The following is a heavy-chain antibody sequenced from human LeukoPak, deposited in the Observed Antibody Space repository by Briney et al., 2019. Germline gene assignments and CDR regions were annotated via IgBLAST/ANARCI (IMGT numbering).Heavy chain of an antibody. D-gene: IGHD2-15*01. V-gene: IGHV1-46*01. J-gene: IGHJ3*02. Sequence: GASVKVSCKASGYTFTTYSMHWVRQAPGQGLEWMGGINPSSGSTRYAQKFQGRVTVTRDTSTSTVYLELRSLRSEDTAVYHCARLSALGGFDIWGQGTMVTVSS. CDR1: GYTFTTYS. CDR3: ARLSALGGFDI. CDR2: INPSSGST.